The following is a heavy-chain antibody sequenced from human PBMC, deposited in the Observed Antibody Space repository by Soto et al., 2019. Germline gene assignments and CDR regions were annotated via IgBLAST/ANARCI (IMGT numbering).Heavy chain of an antibody. V-gene: IGHV4-34*01. CDR3: ARGRRGYSYGYRLSFDY. CDR1: GGSFSGYY. Sequence: QVQLQQWGAGLLKPSETLSLTCAVYGGSFSGYYWSWIRQPPGKGLEWIGEINHSGSTNYNPSLKGRVTISVDTSKNQFSLKLSSVTAADTAVYYCARGRRGYSYGYRLSFDYWGQGTLVTVSS. CDR2: INHSGST. D-gene: IGHD5-18*01. J-gene: IGHJ4*02.